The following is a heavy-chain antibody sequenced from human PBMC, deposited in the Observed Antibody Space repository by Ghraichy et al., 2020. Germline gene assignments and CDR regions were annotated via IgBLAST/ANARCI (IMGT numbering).Heavy chain of an antibody. CDR1: GFTFSSYW. D-gene: IGHD3-22*01. CDR3: ARDRQTYYYDSSGYYYFDY. J-gene: IGHJ4*02. Sequence: GSLNISCAASGFTFSSYWMSWVRQASGKGLEWVANIKQDGSEKYYVDSVKGRFTISRDNAKNSLYLQMNSLRAEDTAVYYCARDRQTYYYDSSGYYYFDYWGQGTLVTVSS. CDR2: IKQDGSEK. V-gene: IGHV3-7*01.